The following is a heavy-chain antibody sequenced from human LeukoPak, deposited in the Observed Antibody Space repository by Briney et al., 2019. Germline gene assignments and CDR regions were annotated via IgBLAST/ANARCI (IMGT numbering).Heavy chain of an antibody. J-gene: IGHJ4*02. CDR3: ARQGPATHYYDSSGYYSDFDY. D-gene: IGHD3-22*01. CDR2: IYYSGST. V-gene: IGHV4-39*01. Sequence: SETLSLTCTVSGGSISSSSYYWGWIRQPPGKGLEWIGSIYYSGSTYYNPSLKSRVTIPVDTSKNQFSLKLSSVTAADTAVYYCARQGPATHYYDSSGYYSDFDYWGQGTLVTVSS. CDR1: GGSISSSSYY.